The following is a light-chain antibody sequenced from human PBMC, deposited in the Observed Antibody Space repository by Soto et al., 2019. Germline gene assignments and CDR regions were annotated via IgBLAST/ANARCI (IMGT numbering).Light chain of an antibody. J-gene: IGKJ1*01. V-gene: IGKV3-20*01. CDR1: ENVRTF. CDR2: GAS. CDR3: QQYGSSAS. Sequence: EVVLTQSPATLSLSPGERATLSCRASENVRTFVDWYQQKPGQAPRLLIYGASNRATGIPDRFSGSGSGTDFTLTISRLDPEDFAVYYCQQYGSSASFGQGTKVEIK.